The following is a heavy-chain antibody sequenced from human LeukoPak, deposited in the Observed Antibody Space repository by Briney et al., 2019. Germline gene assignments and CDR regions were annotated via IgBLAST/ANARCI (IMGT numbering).Heavy chain of an antibody. D-gene: IGHD3-22*01. J-gene: IGHJ4*02. CDR3: ATIRRTYYYDSSGER. Sequence: GASVKVPCKASGYTFTGYYMHWVRQAPGQGLEWMGWINPNSGGTNYAQKFQGRVTMTRDTSISTAYMELSRLRSDDTAVYYCATIRRTYYYDSSGERWGQGTLVTVSS. V-gene: IGHV1-2*02. CDR1: GYTFTGYY. CDR2: INPNSGGT.